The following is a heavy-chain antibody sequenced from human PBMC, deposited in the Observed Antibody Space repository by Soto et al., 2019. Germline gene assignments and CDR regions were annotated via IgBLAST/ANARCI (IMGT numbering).Heavy chain of an antibody. V-gene: IGHV4-30-4*01. J-gene: IGHJ6*02. CDR3: ARGGLVPASLNGYYYYYGMDV. CDR1: GGSISSGDYY. D-gene: IGHD2-2*01. CDR2: IYYSGST. Sequence: QVQLQESGPGLVKPSQTLSLTCTVSGGSISSGDYYWSWIRQPPGKGLEWIGYIYYSGSTSYNPSLQSRVTISVDTSKNQSSMKLSSVTAADTAVYYCARGGLVPASLNGYYYYYGMDVWGQGTTVTVSS.